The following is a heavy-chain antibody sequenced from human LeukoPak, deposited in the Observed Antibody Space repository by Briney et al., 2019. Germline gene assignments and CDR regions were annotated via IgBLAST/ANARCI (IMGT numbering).Heavy chain of an antibody. CDR2: YSGTT. J-gene: IGHJ4*02. CDR3: TRREPLGHFDY. V-gene: IGHV4-39*01. CDR1: GDSIYSGGFY. Sequence: PSETLSLTCTVSGDSIYSGGFYWSCYSGTTYYNPSLESRVTISVDTSKSQFSLKLTSVTAADTAVYYCTRREPLGHFDYWGQGNLVTVSS. D-gene: IGHD1-26*01.